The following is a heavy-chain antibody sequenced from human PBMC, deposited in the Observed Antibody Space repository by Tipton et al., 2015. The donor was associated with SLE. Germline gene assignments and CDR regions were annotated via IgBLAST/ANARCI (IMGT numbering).Heavy chain of an antibody. CDR1: GFTFSSYS. V-gene: IGHV3-21*01. CDR3: ARNLNWNDWFDP. CDR2: ISSSSSYI. Sequence: SLRLSCAASGFTFSSYSMNWVRQAPGKGLEWVSSISSSSSYIYYADSVKGRFTISRDNAKNSLYLQMNSLRAEDTAVYYCARNLNWNDWFDPWSQGTLVTVSS. J-gene: IGHJ5*02. D-gene: IGHD1-1*01.